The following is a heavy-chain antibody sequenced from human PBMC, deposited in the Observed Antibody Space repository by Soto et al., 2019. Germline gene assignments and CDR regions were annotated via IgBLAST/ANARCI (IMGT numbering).Heavy chain of an antibody. CDR2: INPNSGGT. Sequence: ASVKVSCKASGYTFTGYYMHWVRQAPGQGLEWMGWINPNSGGTNYAQKFQGWVTMTRDTSISTAYMELSRLRSDDTAVYYCARDSRAAAGKPYYYYGMDVGGQGTTVTVSS. D-gene: IGHD6-13*01. CDR3: ARDSRAAAGKPYYYYGMDV. V-gene: IGHV1-2*04. J-gene: IGHJ6*02. CDR1: GYTFTGYY.